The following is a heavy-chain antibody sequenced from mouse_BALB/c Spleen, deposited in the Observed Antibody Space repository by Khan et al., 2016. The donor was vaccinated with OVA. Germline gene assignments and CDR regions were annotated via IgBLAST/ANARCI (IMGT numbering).Heavy chain of an antibody. Sequence: EVQLQESGPGLVKPSQSLSLTCTVTGYSITSDYAWNWIRQFPGNKLEWMGYISYSGSTYYNPSLKSLISVTRDTSKNQFFLQLNSVTTEDTATXYSARRVLLLYWYFDVWGAGTTVTVSS. J-gene: IGHJ1*01. CDR1: GYSITSDYA. V-gene: IGHV3-2*02. D-gene: IGHD1-1*01. CDR2: ISYSGST. CDR3: ARRVLLLYWYFDV.